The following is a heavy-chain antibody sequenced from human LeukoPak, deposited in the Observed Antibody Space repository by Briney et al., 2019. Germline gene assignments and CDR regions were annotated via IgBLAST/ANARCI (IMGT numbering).Heavy chain of an antibody. CDR2: FSGSDDST. J-gene: IGHJ4*02. CDR3: AKARDCSSTSCLSGYFDY. CDR1: GFTFSSYA. D-gene: IGHD2-2*01. V-gene: IGHV3-23*01. Sequence: PGGSLRLSCVASGFTFSSYAMSWVRQAPGKGLEWVSLFSGSDDSTYYADSVKGRLTISRDNSKNTLYLQLNSLRADDTAVYYCAKARDCSSTSCLSGYFDYWGQGTLVTVSS.